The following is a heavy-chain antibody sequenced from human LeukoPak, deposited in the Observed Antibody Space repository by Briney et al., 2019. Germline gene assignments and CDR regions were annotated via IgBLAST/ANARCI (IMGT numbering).Heavy chain of an antibody. CDR1: GFTFSSYW. D-gene: IGHD2-2*03. Sequence: GGSLRLSCAASGFTFSSYWMSWVRQAPGKGLEWVANIKQDGSEKYYVDSVKGRFTISRDNAKNSLYLQMNSLRAEDTAVYYCARRGDGYCSSTSCYEGCYFDYWGQGTLVTVSS. CDR2: IKQDGSEK. J-gene: IGHJ4*02. CDR3: ARRGDGYCSSTSCYEGCYFDY. V-gene: IGHV3-7*01.